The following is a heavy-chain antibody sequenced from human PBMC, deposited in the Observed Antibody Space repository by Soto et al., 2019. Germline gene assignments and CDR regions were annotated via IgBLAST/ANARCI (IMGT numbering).Heavy chain of an antibody. CDR1: GFTFTTFL. Sequence: PGGSLRLSCANSGFTFTTFLMSWVRQAPGKGLEWVANIKQDGSEKYYVDSVKGRFTISRDNAKNSLYLQMNSLRTEDTAVYYCARHRGTWFDPWGQGTLVTVSS. J-gene: IGHJ5*02. CDR3: ARHRGTWFDP. CDR2: IKQDGSEK. V-gene: IGHV3-7*01. D-gene: IGHD1-1*01.